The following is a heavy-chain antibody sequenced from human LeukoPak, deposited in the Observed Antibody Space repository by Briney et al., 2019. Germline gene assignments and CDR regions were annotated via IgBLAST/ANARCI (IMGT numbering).Heavy chain of an antibody. J-gene: IGHJ3*02. CDR2: ISSSSSYI. CDR1: GFTFSSYS. V-gene: IGHV3-21*01. Sequence: GGSLRLSCAASGFTFSSYSMNWVRQAPGKGLEWVSSISSSSSYIYYADSVKGRFTISRDNAKNSLYLQMNSLRAEDTAVYYCARMGSRIFGVADAFDIWGQGTMVTVSS. CDR3: ARMGSRIFGVADAFDI. D-gene: IGHD3-3*02.